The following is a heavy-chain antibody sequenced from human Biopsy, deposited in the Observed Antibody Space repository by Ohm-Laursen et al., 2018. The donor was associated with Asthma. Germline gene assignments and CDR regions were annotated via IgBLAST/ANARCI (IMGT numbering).Heavy chain of an antibody. Sequence: SLRLSCAASGFTFDDYAMHWVRQAPGKGLEWVSGVSWNSGSIDYADSVKGRFTISRDNAKNSLYLQMNSLRGADTALYYCVKDIRLQLWGFDSWGQGSLVTVSS. V-gene: IGHV3-9*01. CDR2: VSWNSGSI. D-gene: IGHD6-13*01. CDR3: VKDIRLQLWGFDS. CDR1: GFTFDDYA. J-gene: IGHJ4*02.